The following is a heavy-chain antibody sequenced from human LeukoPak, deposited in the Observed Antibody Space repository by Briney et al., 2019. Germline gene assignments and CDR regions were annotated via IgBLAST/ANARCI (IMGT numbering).Heavy chain of an antibody. J-gene: IGHJ3*02. Sequence: GGSLRLSCAASGFTFSSYSMNWVRQAPGKGLQWVSSISSSSSYIYYADSVKGRFTISRDNAKNSLYLQMNSLRAEDTAVYYCARGEWLGDAFDIWGQGTMVTVSS. CDR1: GFTFSSYS. D-gene: IGHD3-3*01. CDR2: ISSSSSYI. V-gene: IGHV3-21*01. CDR3: ARGEWLGDAFDI.